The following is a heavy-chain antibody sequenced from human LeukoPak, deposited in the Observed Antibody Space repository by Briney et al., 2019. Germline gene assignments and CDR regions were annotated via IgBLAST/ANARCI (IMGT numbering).Heavy chain of an antibody. CDR1: GFTFSSYW. D-gene: IGHD6-6*01. CDR3: ARGDARPY. J-gene: IGHJ4*02. V-gene: IGHV3-74*03. CDR2: INSDGSST. Sequence: GGSLRPSWGASGFTFSSYWMNWVRQAPGKGLVWVSRINSDGSSTTYADSVKGRFTISRDNAKNTLYLQMNSLRAEDTAVYYCARGDARPYWGQGTLVTVSS.